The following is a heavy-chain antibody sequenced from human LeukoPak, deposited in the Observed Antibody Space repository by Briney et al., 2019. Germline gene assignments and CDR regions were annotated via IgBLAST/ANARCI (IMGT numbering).Heavy chain of an antibody. V-gene: IGHV4-59*01. CDR2: IYYRGST. CDR3: ARVDYTVSPPYYFDY. J-gene: IGHJ4*02. Sequence: SSETLSLTCTVSGGSISTYYWSWIRQPPGKRLEWIGYIYYRGSTNYNPSLKSRVTISVDTSKNQFSLKVTSVTAADTAVYYCARVDYTVSPPYYFDYWGQGTLVTVSS. CDR1: GGSISTYY. D-gene: IGHD4-17*01.